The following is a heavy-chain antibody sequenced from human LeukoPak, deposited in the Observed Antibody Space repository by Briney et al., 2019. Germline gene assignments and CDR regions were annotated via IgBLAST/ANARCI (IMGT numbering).Heavy chain of an antibody. J-gene: IGHJ4*02. V-gene: IGHV3-30*18. D-gene: IGHD3-22*01. CDR2: ISYDGGDK. Sequence: PGGSLRLSCAASGFTFSSYAMYWVRQAPGKGLEWVALISYDGGDKYYAESMKGRFTISRDNSKNTLYLQMNSLRAEDTAVYYCAKSGGSSGKALGYWGQGTLVTVSS. CDR3: AKSGGSSGKALGY. CDR1: GFTFSSYA.